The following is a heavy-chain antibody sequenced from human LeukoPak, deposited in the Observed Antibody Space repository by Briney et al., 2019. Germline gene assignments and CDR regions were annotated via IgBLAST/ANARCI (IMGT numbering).Heavy chain of an antibody. Sequence: GGSLRLSCAASGFTFSSYWMNWARQAPGKGLEWVASINHNGNVNYYVDSVKGRFTISRDNAKNSLYLQMNSLRAEDTAVYYCARDLVSYDSSGYYSDWGQGTLVTVSS. CDR1: GFTFSSYW. CDR3: ARDLVSYDSSGYYSD. V-gene: IGHV3-7*01. J-gene: IGHJ4*02. CDR2: INHNGNVN. D-gene: IGHD3-22*01.